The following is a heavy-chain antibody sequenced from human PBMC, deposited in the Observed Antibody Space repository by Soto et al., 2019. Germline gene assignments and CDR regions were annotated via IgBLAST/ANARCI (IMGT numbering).Heavy chain of an antibody. CDR2: ISGSGGST. CDR1: GFTFSSYA. D-gene: IGHD1-1*01. V-gene: IGHV3-23*01. CDR3: ARDRATTNLEVIY. Sequence: GSLRLSCAASGFTFSSYAMSWVRQAPGKGLEWVSAISGSGGSTYYEDSVKGRFTISRDNAKNTLYLQMNSLRDEDTAVYYCARDRATTNLEVIYWGQGTPVTVSS. J-gene: IGHJ4*02.